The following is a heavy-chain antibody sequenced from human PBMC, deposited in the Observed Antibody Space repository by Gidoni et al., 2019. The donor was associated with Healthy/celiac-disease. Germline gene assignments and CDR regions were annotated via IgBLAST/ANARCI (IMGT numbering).Heavy chain of an antibody. Sequence: QVQLVESGGGVVQPGRSLRLSCAASGLTFSSYGIHWFRQAPGKGLEWVAVIWYDGSNKYYADSVKGRFTISRDNSKNTLYLQMNSLRAEDTAVYYCARAGELYYFDYWGQGTLVTVSS. V-gene: IGHV3-33*01. J-gene: IGHJ4*02. CDR3: ARAGELYYFDY. D-gene: IGHD1-26*01. CDR2: IWYDGSNK. CDR1: GLTFSSYG.